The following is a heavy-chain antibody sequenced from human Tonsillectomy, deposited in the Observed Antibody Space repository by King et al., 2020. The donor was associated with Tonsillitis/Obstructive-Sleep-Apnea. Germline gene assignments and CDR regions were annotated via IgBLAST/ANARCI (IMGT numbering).Heavy chain of an antibody. D-gene: IGHD3-3*01. CDR2: LNPNSGGT. CDR1: GYTFTDYY. CDR3: ARQFLNMDV. V-gene: IGHV1-2*02. Sequence: VQLVESGAEVKKPGASVNVSCKASGYTFTDYYIHWVRQAPGQGLEWMGWLNPNSGGTKYAQKFQGRVTMTRDTSISTAYMALSRLRSDDTAIYYCARQFLNMDVWGQGTTVTVSS. J-gene: IGHJ6*02.